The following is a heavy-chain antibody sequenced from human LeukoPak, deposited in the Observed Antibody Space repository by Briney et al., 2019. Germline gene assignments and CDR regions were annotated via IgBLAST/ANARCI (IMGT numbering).Heavy chain of an antibody. J-gene: IGHJ3*02. D-gene: IGHD3-3*01. CDR2: VHNMGGT. V-gene: IGHV4-31*03. CDR1: GDSVLSGGHY. Sequence: SETLSLTCTVSGDSVLSGGHYWSWVRQHPGKGLQWIGCVHNMGGTYSNPSLESRLLISRDTSKNQFSLQLTSVTAADAAVYFCARGRSSRTVGGDLISDIWGQGAMVTVSP. CDR3: ARGRSSRTVGGDLISDI.